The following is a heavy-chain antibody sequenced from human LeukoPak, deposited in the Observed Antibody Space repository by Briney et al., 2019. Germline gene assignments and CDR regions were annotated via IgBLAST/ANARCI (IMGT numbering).Heavy chain of an antibody. J-gene: IGHJ4*02. D-gene: IGHD6-13*01. CDR2: IIPIFGTA. CDR3: ARGRSGQQLVPPFHY. Sequence: SVKVSCKASGGTFSSYAISWVRQAPGQGLEWMGGIIPIFGTANYAQKFQGRVTITADESTSTAYMELSSLRSEDTAVYYCARGRSGQQLVPPFHYWGQGTLVTVS. V-gene: IGHV1-69*13. CDR1: GGTFSSYA.